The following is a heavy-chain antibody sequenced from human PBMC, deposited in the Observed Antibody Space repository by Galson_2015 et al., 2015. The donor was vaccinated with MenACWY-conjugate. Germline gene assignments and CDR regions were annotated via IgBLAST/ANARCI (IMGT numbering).Heavy chain of an antibody. V-gene: IGHV3-53*01. Sequence: LRLSCAVSGFTVRSSYMTWVRQAPGKGLEWVSVIYSDGSTYNADSVKGRFTISRDNSKNTVFLQMTSLRAEDTAMYYCARDSRATTVWGLNKRKTIDYYYGMDVWGQGTTVIVSS. J-gene: IGHJ6*02. D-gene: IGHD3-10*01. CDR2: IYSDGST. CDR1: GFTVRSSY. CDR3: ARDSRATTVWGLNKRKTIDYYYGMDV.